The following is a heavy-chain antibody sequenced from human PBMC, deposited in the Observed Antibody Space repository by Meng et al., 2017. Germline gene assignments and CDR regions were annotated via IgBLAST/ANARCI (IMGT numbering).Heavy chain of an antibody. CDR1: GYTFTSYG. J-gene: IGHJ5*02. CDR3: ARALLSSGYLGHWFDP. V-gene: IGHV1-18*01. Sequence: ASVKVSCKASGYTFTSYGISWVRQAPGQGREWMGWISAYNGNTNYAQKLQGRVTMTTDTSTSTAYMELRSLRSDDTAVYYCARALLSSGYLGHWFDPWGQGTLVTVSS. D-gene: IGHD3-22*01. CDR2: ISAYNGNT.